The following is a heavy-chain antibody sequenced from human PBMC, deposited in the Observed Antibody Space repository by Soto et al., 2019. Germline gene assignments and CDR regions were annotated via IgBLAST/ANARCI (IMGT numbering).Heavy chain of an antibody. J-gene: IGHJ3*01. CDR2: IHPSGQPI. V-gene: IGHV3-48*03. CDR3: ARRASR. CDR1: GFTFSSSE. Sequence: EVQLVESGGGLIQPGGSLRLSCAASGFTFSSSEMYWVRQAPGKGLEWVSYIHPSGQPIFYADSVKGRFTSSRDNAKKSLYQQMSSLRAEDSAGYYCARRASRWCQGTMFTVSS. D-gene: IGHD1-26*01.